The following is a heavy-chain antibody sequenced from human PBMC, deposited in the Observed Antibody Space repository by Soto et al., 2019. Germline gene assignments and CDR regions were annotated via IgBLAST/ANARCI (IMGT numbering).Heavy chain of an antibody. CDR3: ARDLGYSYGSFGY. D-gene: IGHD5-18*01. CDR2: IWYDASNK. J-gene: IGHJ4*02. V-gene: IGHV3-33*01. CDR1: GFAFSGGR. Sequence: GGSLRLSGAASGFAFSGGRRHRVSQAPGKGLEWVAVIWYDASNKYYAGSVKGRFTISRDNSKNTLYLQMNSLRAEDTAVYYCARDLGYSYGSFGYWGRGTLVTVSS.